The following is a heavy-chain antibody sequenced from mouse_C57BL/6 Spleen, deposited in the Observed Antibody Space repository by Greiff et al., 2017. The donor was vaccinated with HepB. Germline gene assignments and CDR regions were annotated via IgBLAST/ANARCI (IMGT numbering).Heavy chain of an antibody. J-gene: IGHJ2*01. V-gene: IGHV1-52*01. Sequence: VQLQQSGAELVRPGSSVKLSCKASGYTFTSYWMHWVKQRPIQGLEWIGNIDPSDSETHYNQKFKDKATLTVDKSSSTAYMQLSSLTSEDSAVYYCARRTNWGYYFDYWGQGTTLTVSS. CDR2: IDPSDSET. D-gene: IGHD4-1*01. CDR1: GYTFTSYW. CDR3: ARRTNWGYYFDY.